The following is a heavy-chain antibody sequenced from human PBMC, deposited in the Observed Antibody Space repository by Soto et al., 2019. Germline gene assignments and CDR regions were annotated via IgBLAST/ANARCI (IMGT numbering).Heavy chain of an antibody. V-gene: IGHV4-34*01. CDR2: INHSGST. Sequence: SETLSLTCAVYGGSFSGYYWSWIRQPPGKGLEWIGEINHSGSTNYNPSLKSRVTISVDTSKNQFSLKLSSVTAADTAVYYCARCSTLEGSSGAFDIWGQGTMVTVSS. D-gene: IGHD6-19*01. CDR3: ARCSTLEGSSGAFDI. CDR1: GGSFSGYY. J-gene: IGHJ3*02.